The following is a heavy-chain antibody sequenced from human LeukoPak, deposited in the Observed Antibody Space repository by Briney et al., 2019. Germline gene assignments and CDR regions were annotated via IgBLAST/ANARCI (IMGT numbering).Heavy chain of an antibody. CDR1: GGSISSYY. Sequence: SETLSLTCTVSGGSISSYYWSWIRQPPGKGLEWIGYIYYSGSTNYNPSLKSRVTISVDTSKNQFSLKLSSVTAADTAVYYCARHAGHSNSLDYWGQGTLVTVSS. CDR2: IYYSGST. J-gene: IGHJ4*02. V-gene: IGHV4-59*08. CDR3: ARHAGHSNSLDY. D-gene: IGHD6-13*01.